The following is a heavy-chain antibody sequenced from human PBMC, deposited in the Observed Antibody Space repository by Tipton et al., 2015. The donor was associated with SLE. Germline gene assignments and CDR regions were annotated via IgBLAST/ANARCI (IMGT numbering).Heavy chain of an antibody. D-gene: IGHD2/OR15-2a*01. Sequence: TLSLTCTVSGGSISSGSYYWRWIRQPPGKGLEWIGYLHYSGSTTYNPSLKSRVTISVDTSKNQFSLKLSSVTAADTAVYYCARALTSNWYFDLWGRGTLVTVSS. CDR2: LHYSGST. J-gene: IGHJ2*01. V-gene: IGHV4-61*01. CDR1: GGSISSGSYY. CDR3: ARALTSNWYFDL.